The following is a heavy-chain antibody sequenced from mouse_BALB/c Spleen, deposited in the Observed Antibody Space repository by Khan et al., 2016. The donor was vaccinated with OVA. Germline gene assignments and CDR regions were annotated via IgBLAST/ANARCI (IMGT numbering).Heavy chain of an antibody. D-gene: IGHD2-14*01. CDR3: TTREYYRSIAY. Sequence: QIQLVQSGPELKKPGETVKISCKASGYTFTNYGMDWVKQAPGKGLKWMGWINTYTGEPTYVDDFKGRFAFSLETSATPAYLQINNLKNEDTATYFGTTREYYRSIAYWGQGTLVTVSA. J-gene: IGHJ3*01. CDR2: INTYTGEP. V-gene: IGHV9-3-1*01. CDR1: GYTFTNYG.